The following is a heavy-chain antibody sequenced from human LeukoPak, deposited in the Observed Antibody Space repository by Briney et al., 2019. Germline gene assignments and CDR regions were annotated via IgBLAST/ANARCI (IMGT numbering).Heavy chain of an antibody. CDR1: GGSISSYY. CDR3: ARHRIPYFDY. Sequence: SETLSLTCTVSGGSISSYYWSWIRQPPGKGLEWIGYIYYSGSTNYNPSLKSRVTISVDTSKNQFSLKLSSVTAADAAVYYCARHRIPYFDYWGQGTLVTVSS. V-gene: IGHV4-59*08. CDR2: IYYSGST. J-gene: IGHJ4*02.